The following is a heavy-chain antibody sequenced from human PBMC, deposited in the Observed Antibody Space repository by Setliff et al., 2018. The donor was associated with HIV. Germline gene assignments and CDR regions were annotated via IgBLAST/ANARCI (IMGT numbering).Heavy chain of an antibody. Sequence: PSEPLSLPCPVSGPSINIHYWSWIGQYPGRAVEWIGYIYSTGSTNYNPSLQSRATISMAASRNQFSLKVTSVTAADTDVYYCAKGAGFYGDYFLDHWGQGRQVTVSS. J-gene: IGHJ4*02. CDR2: IYSTGST. CDR3: AKGAGFYGDYFLDH. V-gene: IGHV4-59*11. CDR1: GPSINIHY. D-gene: IGHD4-17*01.